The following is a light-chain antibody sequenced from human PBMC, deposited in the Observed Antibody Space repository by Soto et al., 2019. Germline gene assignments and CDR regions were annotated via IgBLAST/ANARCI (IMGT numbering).Light chain of an antibody. CDR3: QEYSSYTWT. CDR2: DAS. J-gene: IGKJ1*01. V-gene: IGKV1-5*01. Sequence: DIQMTQSPSTLSASVGDRVTITCRASQSISNWLAWYQQKAGKVPKLLIYDASTLASGVPSRFSGSGSGTELTLTISSLQPDDFATFYCQEYSSYTWTFGHGTKVEIK. CDR1: QSISNW.